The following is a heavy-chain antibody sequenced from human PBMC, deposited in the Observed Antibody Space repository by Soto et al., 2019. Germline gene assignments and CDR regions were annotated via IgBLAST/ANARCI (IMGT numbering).Heavy chain of an antibody. CDR2: IIPIFGTA. CDR1: GGTFSSYA. J-gene: IGHJ4*02. CDR3: ARVLKYNWNRFDY. V-gene: IGHV1-69*06. Sequence: SVKVSCKASGGTFSSYAISWVRQAPGQGLEWMGGIIPIFGTANYAQKFQGRVTITADKSTSTAYMELSSLRSEDTAVYYCARVLKYNWNRFDYWGQGTLVTVSS. D-gene: IGHD1-20*01.